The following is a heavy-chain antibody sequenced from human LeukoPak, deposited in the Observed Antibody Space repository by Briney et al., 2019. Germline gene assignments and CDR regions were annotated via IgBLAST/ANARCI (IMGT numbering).Heavy chain of an antibody. D-gene: IGHD1-14*01. CDR3: ASRGIYGMDV. CDR2: IYPGDSDT. J-gene: IGHJ6*02. CDR1: GYPFTNYW. Sequence: GASLKISCKGSGYPFTNYWIGWVRQMPGKGLEWMGIIYPGDSDTRYSPSFQGHVTISADKSINTAYLQWSSLMASDTAMYYCASRGIYGMDVWGQGTTVTVSS. V-gene: IGHV5-51*06.